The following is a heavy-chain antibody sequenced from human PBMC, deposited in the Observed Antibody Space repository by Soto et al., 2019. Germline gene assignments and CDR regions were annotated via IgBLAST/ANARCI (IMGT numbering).Heavy chain of an antibody. Sequence: QVQLQESGPGLVKPSETLSLTCIVSGGSVSNDAYYWSWIRQPPGKGLEWIGYIYHSGSTDYNPSLKSRVTISADTSANQFSLKVSSVTAADTAVYSCATLGIGWEFPFDYWGQGTLVNVSS. V-gene: IGHV4-61*08. CDR3: ATLGIGWEFPFDY. CDR2: IYHSGST. D-gene: IGHD1-26*01. J-gene: IGHJ4*02. CDR1: GGSVSNDAYY.